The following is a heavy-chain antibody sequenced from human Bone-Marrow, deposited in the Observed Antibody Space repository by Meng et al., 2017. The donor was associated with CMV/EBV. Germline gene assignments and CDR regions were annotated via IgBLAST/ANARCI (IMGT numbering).Heavy chain of an antibody. CDR2: ISYDGSNK. J-gene: IGHJ5*02. Sequence: GGSLRLSCAASGFTFSSYAMHWVRQAPGKGLEWVAVISYDGSNKYYADSVKGRFTISRDNSKNTLYLQMNSLRAEDTALYYCARDVLRFLEWDNWFDPRGQGTLVTVSS. CDR1: GFTFSSYA. D-gene: IGHD3-3*01. CDR3: ARDVLRFLEWDNWFDP. V-gene: IGHV3-30-3*01.